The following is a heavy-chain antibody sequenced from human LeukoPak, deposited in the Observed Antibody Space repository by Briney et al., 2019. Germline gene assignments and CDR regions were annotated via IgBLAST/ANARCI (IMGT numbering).Heavy chain of an antibody. CDR3: ARVALCLDY. CDR2: IYYSGST. CDR1: GGSISSGGYS. J-gene: IGHJ4*02. Sequence: SETLSLTCAVSGGSISSGGYSWSWIRQPPGKGLEWIGYIYYSGSTYYNPSLKSRVTISVDTSKNQFSLKLSSVTAADTAVYYCARVALCLDYWGQGTLVTVSS. D-gene: IGHD2-2*01. V-gene: IGHV4-30-4*07.